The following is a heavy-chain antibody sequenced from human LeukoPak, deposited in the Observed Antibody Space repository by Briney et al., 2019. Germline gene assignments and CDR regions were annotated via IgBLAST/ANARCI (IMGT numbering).Heavy chain of an antibody. CDR1: GFTFSSYA. Sequence: GGSLRLSCAASGFTFSSYAMTWVRQAPGKGLEWVSVISGSGGSTYYADSVKGRFTISRDNSKNTLYPQMNSLRAEDTAVYYCAKNGRSSTWPPTPDWGQGTLVTVSS. CDR2: ISGSGGST. CDR3: AKNGRSSTWPPTPD. J-gene: IGHJ4*02. D-gene: IGHD6-13*01. V-gene: IGHV3-23*01.